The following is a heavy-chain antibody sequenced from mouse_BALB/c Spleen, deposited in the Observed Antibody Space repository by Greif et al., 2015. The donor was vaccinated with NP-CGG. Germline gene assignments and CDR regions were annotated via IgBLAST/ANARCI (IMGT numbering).Heavy chain of an antibody. J-gene: IGHJ4*01. CDR2: IYPGSGNT. CDR3: ARRTGTEAMDY. Sequence: QVQLQQPGPELVKPGASVKISCKASGYTFTDYYINWVKQKPGQGLEWIGWIYPGSGNTKYNEKFKGKATLTVDTSSGTAYMQLSSLTSEDTTVYFCARRTGTEAMDYWGQGTSVTVSS. CDR1: GYTFTDYY. V-gene: IGHV1-84*02. D-gene: IGHD4-1*01.